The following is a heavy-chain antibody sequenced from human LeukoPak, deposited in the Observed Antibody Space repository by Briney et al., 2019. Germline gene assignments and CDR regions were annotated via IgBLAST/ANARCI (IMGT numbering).Heavy chain of an antibody. D-gene: IGHD4-23*01. CDR1: GFTFSSYA. CDR3: AKDSTPTVVTTYPDY. J-gene: IGHJ4*02. V-gene: IGHV3-30-3*02. Sequence: GGSLRLSCAASGFTFSSYAMHWVRQAPGKGLEWVAVISYDGSNKYYADSVKGRFTISRDNSKNTLYPQMNSLRAEDTAVYYCAKDSTPTVVTTYPDYWGQGTLVTVSS. CDR2: ISYDGSNK.